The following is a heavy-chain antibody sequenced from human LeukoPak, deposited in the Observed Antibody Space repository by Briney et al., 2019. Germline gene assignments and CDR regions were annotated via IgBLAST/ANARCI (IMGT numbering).Heavy chain of an antibody. CDR2: IIPIFGTA. V-gene: IGHV1-69*13. CDR3: ARGVVVGATDAFDI. D-gene: IGHD1-26*01. CDR1: GGTFSSYA. Sequence: SVKVSCKASGGTFSSYAISWVRQAPGQGLEWMGGIIPIFGTANYAQKFQGRVTITADESTSTAYMELSSLRSEDTAVYYCARGVVVGATDAFDIWGQGTMVTVST. J-gene: IGHJ3*02.